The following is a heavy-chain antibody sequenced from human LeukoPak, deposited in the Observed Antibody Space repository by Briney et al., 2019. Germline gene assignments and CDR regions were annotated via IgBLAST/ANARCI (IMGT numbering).Heavy chain of an antibody. CDR3: ARLRGEYCSSTSCYDEGYYYYMDV. CDR1: GGSISSYY. V-gene: IGHV4-4*07. Sequence: SETLSLTCTVSGGSISSYYWSWIRQPAGKGPEWIGRIYTSGSTNYNPSLKSRVTMSVDTSKNQFSLKLSSVTAADTAVYYCARLRGEYCSSTSCYDEGYYYYMDVWGKGTTVTVSS. CDR2: IYTSGST. D-gene: IGHD2-2*01. J-gene: IGHJ6*03.